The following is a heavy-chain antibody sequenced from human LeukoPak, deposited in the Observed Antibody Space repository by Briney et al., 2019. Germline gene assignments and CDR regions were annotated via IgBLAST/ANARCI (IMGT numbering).Heavy chain of an antibody. J-gene: IGHJ4*02. V-gene: IGHV3-74*01. CDR2: INNDGSST. Sequence: GGSLRLSCAASGFIVSSNYMNWVRQAPGKGLVWVSRINNDGSSTHYADSVKGRFTISWDNAKKSLYLEMNTLRAEDTAIYYCACPYRSRFDYWGQGTLVTVSS. CDR1: GFIVSSNY. D-gene: IGHD6-13*01. CDR3: ACPYRSRFDY.